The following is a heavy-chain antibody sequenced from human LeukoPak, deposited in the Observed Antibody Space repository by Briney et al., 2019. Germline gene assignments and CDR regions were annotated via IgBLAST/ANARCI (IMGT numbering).Heavy chain of an antibody. D-gene: IGHD3-10*01. J-gene: IGHJ4*02. CDR3: ARHARGPVLAWRYYGSGSAELDY. V-gene: IGHV4-59*08. CDR2: IYYSGST. Sequence: SETLSLTCTVSGGSISSYYWSWIRQPPGKGLEWIGYIYYSGSTNYTPSLKSRVTISVDTSKNHFSLKLSSVTAADTAVYYCARHARGPVLAWRYYGSGSAELDYWGQGTRVTVSS. CDR1: GGSISSYY.